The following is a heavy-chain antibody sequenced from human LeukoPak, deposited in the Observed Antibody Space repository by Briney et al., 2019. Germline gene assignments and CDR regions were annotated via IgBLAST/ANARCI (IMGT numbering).Heavy chain of an antibody. CDR2: IIPIFGTA. CDR1: GGTFSSYA. Sequence: ASVKVSCKASGGTFSSYAISWVRQAPGQGLEWMGGIIPIFGTANYAQKFQGRVTITADKSTSTAYMELRSLRSDDTAVYYCASNYYGSGSYSNAFDIWGQGTMVTVSS. J-gene: IGHJ3*02. CDR3: ASNYYGSGSYSNAFDI. D-gene: IGHD3-10*01. V-gene: IGHV1-69*06.